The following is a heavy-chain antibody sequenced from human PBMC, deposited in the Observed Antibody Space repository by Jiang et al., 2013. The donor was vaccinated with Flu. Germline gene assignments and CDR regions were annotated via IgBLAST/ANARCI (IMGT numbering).Heavy chain of an antibody. J-gene: IGHJ5*02. CDR2: IYWDDDK. CDR3: VHRRGYYSGLIWFDP. D-gene: IGHD5-12*01. V-gene: IGHV2-5*02. Sequence: KPTQTLTLTCTFSGFSLSTRGMGVGWVRQPPGEALEWLALIYWDDDKRYSPALKNRLTITKDTSKSQVVLTMSNMDPVDTATYFCVHRRGYYSGLIWFDPWGPGTLVTVSS. CDR1: GFSLSTRGMG.